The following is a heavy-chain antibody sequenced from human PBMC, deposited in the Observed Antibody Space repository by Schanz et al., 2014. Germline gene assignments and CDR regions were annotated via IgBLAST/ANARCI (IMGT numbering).Heavy chain of an antibody. J-gene: IGHJ3*02. V-gene: IGHV1-69*02. CDR2: IIPVLAIA. Sequence: QVQLVQSGAEVKKPGPSVKVSCKASGGTFSSYTISWIRQAPGQGLEWMGRIIPVLAIADYAQKFQGRVTITADKSTSTASMELSSLRSEDTAVYYCARGGGPEDVFDIWGQGTILTVSS. CDR1: GGTFSSYT. CDR3: ARGGGPEDVFDI. D-gene: IGHD2-15*01.